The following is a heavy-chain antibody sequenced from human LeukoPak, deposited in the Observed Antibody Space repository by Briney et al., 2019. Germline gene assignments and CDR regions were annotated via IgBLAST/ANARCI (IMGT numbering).Heavy chain of an antibody. CDR3: ARCYTYGTTWFGGLDV. CDR2: ISYDGSNK. Sequence: GPLRLSCAASGFTFRSYAMHWVRQAPGKGLEWVAVISYDGSNKYYADSVKGRFTISRDNSKNTLYLQMNSLRAEDTAVYYCARCYTYGTTWFGGLDVWGQGTTVTVSS. D-gene: IGHD3-10*01. CDR1: GFTFRSYA. V-gene: IGHV3-30-3*01. J-gene: IGHJ6*02.